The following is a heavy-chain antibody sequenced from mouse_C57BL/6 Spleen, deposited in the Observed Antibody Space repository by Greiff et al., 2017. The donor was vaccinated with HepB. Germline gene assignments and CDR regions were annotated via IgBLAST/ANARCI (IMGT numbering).Heavy chain of an antibody. J-gene: IGHJ4*01. CDR2: ISSGSSTI. CDR1: GFTFSDYG. V-gene: IGHV5-17*01. CDR3: ARAVTDYAMDY. D-gene: IGHD2-13*01. Sequence: DVKLVESGGGLVKPGGSLKLSCAASGFTFSDYGMHWVRQAPEKGLEWVAYISSGSSTIYYADTVKGRVTISRDNATNTLFIQMTSLRSEDTAMYYCARAVTDYAMDYWGQGTSVTVSS.